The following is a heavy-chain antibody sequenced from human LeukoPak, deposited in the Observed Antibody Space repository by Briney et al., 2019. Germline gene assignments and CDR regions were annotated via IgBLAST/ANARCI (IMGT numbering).Heavy chain of an antibody. J-gene: IGHJ4*02. Sequence: SETLSLTCTVSGGSISSYYWSWIRQPPGKGLEWIGYIYYSGSTNYNPSLKSRVTISVDTSKNRFSLKLSSVTAADTAVYYCARGDSSSWSLFDYWGQGTLVTVSS. CDR1: GGSISSYY. D-gene: IGHD6-13*01. V-gene: IGHV4-59*08. CDR2: IYYSGST. CDR3: ARGDSSSWSLFDY.